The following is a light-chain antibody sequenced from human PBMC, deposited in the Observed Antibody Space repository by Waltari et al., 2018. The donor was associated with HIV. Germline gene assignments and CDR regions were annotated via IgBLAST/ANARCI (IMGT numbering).Light chain of an antibody. CDR2: WAS. J-gene: IGKJ4*01. CDR3: QQYFRIPPT. CDR1: RSILHSSDNRNY. Sequence: DIVMTQSPDSLPVSLGARATINCTSSRSILHSSDNRNYLAWYQQKPRQPPKLLISWASTRESGVPDRFSGSGSGTAVTLTITRLQAEDVAVYHCQQYFRIPPTFGGGTKVEIK. V-gene: IGKV4-1*01.